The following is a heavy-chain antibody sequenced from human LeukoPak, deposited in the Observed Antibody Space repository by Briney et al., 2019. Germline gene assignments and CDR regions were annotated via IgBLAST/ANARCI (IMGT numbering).Heavy chain of an antibody. J-gene: IGHJ4*02. D-gene: IGHD3-3*01. CDR3: ARYDFWSGSLDY. CDR2: IGISSGNT. V-gene: IGHV3-48*04. Sequence: GGSLRLSCAASGFTFSDYSMNWVRQAPGKGLEWISWIGISSGNTKYADSVKGRFTISGDNAKNSLYLQMNSLRVEDTAVYYCARYDFWSGSLDYWGQGTLVTVSS. CDR1: GFTFSDYS.